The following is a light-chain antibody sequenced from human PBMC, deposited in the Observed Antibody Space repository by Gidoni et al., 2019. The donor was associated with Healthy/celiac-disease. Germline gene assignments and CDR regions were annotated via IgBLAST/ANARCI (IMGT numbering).Light chain of an antibody. CDR2: WAS. CDR3: QQYYSTVLT. J-gene: IGKJ4*01. Sequence: DIVMTQSRDSLAVSLGERATINCKSSQSVLYSSNNKNYLAWYQQKPGQPPKLLIYWASTRESGVPDRFSGSGSGTDFTLTISSLQAEDVAVYYCQQYYSTVLTFGGGTKVEIK. V-gene: IGKV4-1*01. CDR1: QSVLYSSNNKNY.